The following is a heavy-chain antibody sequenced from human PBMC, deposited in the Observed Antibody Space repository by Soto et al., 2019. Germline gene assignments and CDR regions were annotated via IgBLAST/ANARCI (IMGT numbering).Heavy chain of an antibody. Sequence: EVQLVDSGGGLVQPGGSLRLSCAAYGFTFSSYWMHWVRQAPGKGLVWVSRINSDGSSTSYADSVKGRFTISRDNAKNTLYLQMNSLRAEDTAVYYCARDRKAVEAYYYYMDVWGKGTTVTVSS. CDR1: GFTFSSYW. CDR3: ARDRKAVEAYYYYMDV. D-gene: IGHD6-19*01. J-gene: IGHJ6*03. V-gene: IGHV3-74*01. CDR2: INSDGSST.